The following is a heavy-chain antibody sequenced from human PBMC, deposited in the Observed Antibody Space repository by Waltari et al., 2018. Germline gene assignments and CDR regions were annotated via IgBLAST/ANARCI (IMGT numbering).Heavy chain of an antibody. J-gene: IGHJ4*02. V-gene: IGHV1-18*01. D-gene: IGHD1-1*01. CDR2: ISAYNGNT. Sequence: QVQLVQSGAAVKKPGASVKVYCKASGYTFTSNGISWVRQAPGQGLEWMGLISAYNGNTNYAPRLHVRVTLTTDPATITSYMELTSLCSDDTALYYCARDSASFDFGSLENYFDYWGQGTLVPVSS. CDR1: GYTFTSNG. CDR3: ARDSASFDFGSLENYFDY.